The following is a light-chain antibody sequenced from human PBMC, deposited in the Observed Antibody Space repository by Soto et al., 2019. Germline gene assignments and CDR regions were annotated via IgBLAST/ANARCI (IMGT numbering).Light chain of an antibody. CDR3: SSYTSSSTSYV. V-gene: IGLV2-14*01. J-gene: IGLJ1*01. CDR1: SGDAGGYNY. CDR2: EVS. Sequence: QSVLTQPASVSGSLGQSITISCTGTSGDAGGYNYVSWYQQHPGKAPKLMIYEVSNRPSGVSNRFSGSKSGNTASLTISGLQAEDEADYYCSSYTSSSTSYVFGTGTKVTVL.